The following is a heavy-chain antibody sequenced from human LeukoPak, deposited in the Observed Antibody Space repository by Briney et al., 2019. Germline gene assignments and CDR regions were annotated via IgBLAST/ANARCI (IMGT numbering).Heavy chain of an antibody. V-gene: IGHV3-48*03. CDR3: ARYYYDGTGYADQYFQH. CDR2: ICGSGSTI. J-gene: IGHJ1*01. D-gene: IGHD3-22*01. Sequence: GGSPRLSCAASGFTFTSYAMNWVRQAPGKGLEWVSHICGSGSTIHYADSVKGRFTISRDNAKNSLFLQMNSLRAEDTAVYYCARYYYDGTGYADQYFQHWGQGALVTVSS. CDR1: GFTFTSYA.